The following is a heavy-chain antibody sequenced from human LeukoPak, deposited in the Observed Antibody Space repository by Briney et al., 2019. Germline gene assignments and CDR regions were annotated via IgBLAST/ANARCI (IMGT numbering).Heavy chain of an antibody. D-gene: IGHD6-6*01. CDR3: AXLVAARPPPGYYYYGMDV. CDR2: IYYSGST. V-gene: IGHV4-59*01. J-gene: IGHJ6*02. CDR1: GGSISSYY. Sequence: SETLSLTCTVSGGSISSYYWSWIRQPPGKGPEWIGYIYYSGSTNYNPSLKSRVTISVDTSKNQFSLKLSSVTAADTAVYYCAXLVAARPPPGYYYYGMDVWGQGTTVTVSS.